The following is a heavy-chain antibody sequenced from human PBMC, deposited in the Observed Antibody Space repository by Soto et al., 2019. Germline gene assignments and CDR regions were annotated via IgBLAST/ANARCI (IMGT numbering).Heavy chain of an antibody. CDR3: AHRQRTEVVGAPFDL. V-gene: IGHV2-5*02. Sequence: QITLRESGPTLVQPTQTLTLTCTLSGVSLSTSGEGVGWIRQPPGKALEWLALIYWDDDKRFSPSLKSRLAITRDISKNQVVMTMTDMAPEDTAIYYCAHRQRTEVVGAPFDLWGQGSQVTVSS. CDR2: IYWDDDK. D-gene: IGHD2-15*01. J-gene: IGHJ4*02. CDR1: GVSLSTSGEG.